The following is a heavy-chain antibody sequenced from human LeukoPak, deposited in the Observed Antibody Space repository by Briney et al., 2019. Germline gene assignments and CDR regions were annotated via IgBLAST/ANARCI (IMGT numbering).Heavy chain of an antibody. CDR3: ARDRRQYYDILTGLYGMDV. D-gene: IGHD3-9*01. J-gene: IGHJ6*02. V-gene: IGHV3-30*03. Sequence: PGGSLRLSCAASGFTFSTYGMHWVRQAPGKGLEWGAGISYDGSNKYYADSVKGRFTLSRDNSKNTLYLQMNSLSAEDTAVYYCARDRRQYYDILTGLYGMDVWGQGTTVTVSS. CDR1: GFTFSTYG. CDR2: ISYDGSNK.